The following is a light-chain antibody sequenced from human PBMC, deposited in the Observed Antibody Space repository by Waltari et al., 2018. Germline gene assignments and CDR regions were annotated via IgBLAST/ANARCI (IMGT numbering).Light chain of an antibody. Sequence: DIQMTQSPSTLSASIGDRVTITCRASQSISSSLAWYQQKPGKAPKLLIYKASTFESGVPSRFSGSGSGTEFTLTISSLQPDDFATYYCQEYDTYVTFAQGTRVDIK. J-gene: IGKJ1*01. CDR2: KAS. CDR3: QEYDTYVT. CDR1: QSISSS. V-gene: IGKV1-5*03.